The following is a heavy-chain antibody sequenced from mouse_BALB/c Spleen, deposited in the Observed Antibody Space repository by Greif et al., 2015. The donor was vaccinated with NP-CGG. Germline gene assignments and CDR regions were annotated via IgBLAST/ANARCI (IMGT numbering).Heavy chain of an antibody. CDR3: ARDVGFDY. V-gene: IGHV7-3*02. CDR1: GFTFTDYY. Sequence: EVQLVESGGGLVQPGGSLRLSCATSGFTFTDYYMSWVRQPPGKALEWLGFIRNKANGYTTEYSASVKGRFTISRDNSQSILYLQVNTLRAEDSATYYCARDVGFDYWGQGTTLTVSS. D-gene: IGHD4-1*01. CDR2: IRNKANGYTT. J-gene: IGHJ2*01.